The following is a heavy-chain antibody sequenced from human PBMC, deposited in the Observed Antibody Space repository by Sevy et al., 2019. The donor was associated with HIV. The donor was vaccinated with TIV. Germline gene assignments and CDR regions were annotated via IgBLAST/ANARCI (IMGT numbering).Heavy chain of an antibody. V-gene: IGHV3-30*18. Sequence: GGSLRLSCAASGFTFSSYGMHWVRQAPGKGLEWVAVISYDGSNKYYADSVKGRFTISRDNSKNTLYMQMNSLRAEDTAAYYCAKAMGVYAIRGGFDNWGQGTLVTVSS. CDR3: AKAMGVYAIRGGFDN. CDR2: ISYDGSNK. D-gene: IGHD2-8*02. J-gene: IGHJ4*02. CDR1: GFTFSSYG.